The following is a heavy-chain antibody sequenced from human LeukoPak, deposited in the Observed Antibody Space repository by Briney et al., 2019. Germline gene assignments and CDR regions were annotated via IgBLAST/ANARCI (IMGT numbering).Heavy chain of an antibody. CDR3: AREWGRSRHYGMDV. D-gene: IGHD3-16*01. CDR2: INTNTGNP. V-gene: IGHV7-4-1*02. J-gene: IGHJ6*02. CDR1: GYTFTSYA. Sequence: EASVKVSFKASGYTFTSYAMNWVRQAPGQGHEWMGWINTNTGNPTYAQGFTGRFVFCLDTSVSTAYLQISSLKAEDTAVYYCAREWGRSRHYGMDVWGQGTTVTVSS.